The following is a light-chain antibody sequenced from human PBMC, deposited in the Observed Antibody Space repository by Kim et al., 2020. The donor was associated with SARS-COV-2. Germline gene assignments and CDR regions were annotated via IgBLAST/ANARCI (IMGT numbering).Light chain of an antibody. CDR1: QSVSSN. Sequence: SPGGRAAPTCRASQSVSSNLAWYQQKPGQAPRLLIYGASTRAAGIPARFSGSGSGTEFTLTISSLQSEDFAVYYCQQYNNWPPLTFGGGTKVDIK. CDR2: GAS. CDR3: QQYNNWPPLT. J-gene: IGKJ4*01. V-gene: IGKV3-15*01.